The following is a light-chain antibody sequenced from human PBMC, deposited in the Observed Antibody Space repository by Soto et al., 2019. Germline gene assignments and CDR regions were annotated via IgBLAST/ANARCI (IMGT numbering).Light chain of an antibody. CDR3: HHYGSSPQT. J-gene: IGKJ2*01. V-gene: IGKV3-20*01. CDR2: GAS. CDR1: QSVRNSY. Sequence: IVLTQSPGTLSLSPGERATLSCRASQSVRNSYLAWYRQKPGQAPSLLIYGASSRATGIPDRFSGSGSGTDFTLTISRLEPEDFAVYYCHHYGSSPQTFGQGTKLEIK.